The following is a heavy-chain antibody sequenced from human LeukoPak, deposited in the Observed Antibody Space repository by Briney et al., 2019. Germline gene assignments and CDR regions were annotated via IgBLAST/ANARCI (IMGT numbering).Heavy chain of an antibody. CDR1: GGSINNYY. CDR3: ARGPGGSSSSDFDY. V-gene: IGHV4-59*08. J-gene: IGHJ4*02. D-gene: IGHD6-6*01. CDR2: IHYTGTS. Sequence: SETLSLTCTVSGGSINNYYWDWIRQPPGKGLEWIGQIHYTGTSKYNSSLKSRVTISVDTSKNQFSLKLSSVTAADTAVYYCARGPGGSSSSDFDYWGQGTLVTVSS.